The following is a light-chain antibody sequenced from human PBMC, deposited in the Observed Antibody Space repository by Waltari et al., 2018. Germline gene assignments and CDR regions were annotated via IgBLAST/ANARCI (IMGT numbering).Light chain of an antibody. V-gene: IGLV2-8*01. CDR2: EVY. CDR1: NRALGRYTF. J-gene: IGLJ2*01. Sequence: QSALTQPPSASGSPGQSVTIPCTGPNRALGRYTFVSWYQQHPGKAPKLMIYEVYKRPSGVPDRFSGSKSGNTASLTVSGLQTEDEADYYCSSYAGNKNLIFGAGTKLTVL. CDR3: SSYAGNKNLI.